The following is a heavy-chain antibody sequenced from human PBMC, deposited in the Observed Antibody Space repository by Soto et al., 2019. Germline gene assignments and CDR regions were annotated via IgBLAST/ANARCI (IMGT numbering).Heavy chain of an antibody. D-gene: IGHD4-4*01. CDR1: GGTFSSYA. CDR2: IIPIFGTA. V-gene: IGHV1-69*13. Sequence: ASVKVSCKASGGTFSSYAISWVRQAPGQGLEWMGGIIPIFGTANYAQKFQGRVTITADESTSTTYMELSSLRSEDTAVYYCARAPHDYSFGYYYYGMDVWGQGTTVTVSS. J-gene: IGHJ6*02. CDR3: ARAPHDYSFGYYYYGMDV.